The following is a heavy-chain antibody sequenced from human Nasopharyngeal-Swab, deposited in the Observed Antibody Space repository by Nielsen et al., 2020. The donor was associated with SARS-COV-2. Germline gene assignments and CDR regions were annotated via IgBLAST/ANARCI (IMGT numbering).Heavy chain of an antibody. V-gene: IGHV3-21*01. Sequence: GESLKISCAGSRFTFSSYTMNWVRQAPGKGLEWVSSISSTGSSIYYADSVKGRFTISRDNAKNSLYLQMNSLRAEDTAVYYCARGRFSSAWADYWGQGTLVIVSS. D-gene: IGHD6-19*01. CDR1: RFTFSSYT. CDR3: ARGRFSSAWADY. J-gene: IGHJ4*02. CDR2: ISSTGSSI.